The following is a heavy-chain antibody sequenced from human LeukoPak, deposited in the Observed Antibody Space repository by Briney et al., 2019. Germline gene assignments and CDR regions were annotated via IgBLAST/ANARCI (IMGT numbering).Heavy chain of an antibody. Sequence: GGSLRLSCAGSGFTFSSSAMHWVRQAPGKGLEYVSGISSDGGRTYYAASVKGRFTISRDNSKTTLHLQLGSLRTEDMAVYYCARTDTPARDAYNSHPLDNRGQGTLVTVSS. CDR3: ARTDTPARDAYNSHPLDN. CDR1: GFTFSSSA. V-gene: IGHV3-64*02. CDR2: ISSDGGRT. D-gene: IGHD5-24*01. J-gene: IGHJ4*02.